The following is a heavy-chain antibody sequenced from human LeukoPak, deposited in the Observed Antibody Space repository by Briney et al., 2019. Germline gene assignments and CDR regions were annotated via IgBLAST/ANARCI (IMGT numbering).Heavy chain of an antibody. D-gene: IGHD3/OR15-3a*01. CDR2: IRYDGA. Sequence: GGSLRLSCAASGFIFRNYGMHWVRQAPGEGLEWVACIRYDGAKYGDSVKGRVTISGDDSNDMVYLQMDSLRNEDTAVYYCTREDWDFDSWGQGTLVFVSS. V-gene: IGHV3-30*02. J-gene: IGHJ4*02. CDR3: TREDWDFDS. CDR1: GFIFRNYG.